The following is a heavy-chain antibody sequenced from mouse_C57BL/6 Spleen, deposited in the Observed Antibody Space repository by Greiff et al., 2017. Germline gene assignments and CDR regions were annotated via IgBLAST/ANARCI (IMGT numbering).Heavy chain of an antibody. Sequence: VQLQQSGAELVRPGASVTLSCKASGYTFTDYEMHWVKQTPVHGLEWIGAIDPETGGTAYNQKFKGKAILTADKSSSTAYMELRSLTSEDSAVYYCTRSPITPYYFDYWGQGTTLTVSS. CDR1: GYTFTDYE. CDR3: TRSPITPYYFDY. D-gene: IGHD1-1*01. V-gene: IGHV1-15*01. J-gene: IGHJ2*01. CDR2: IDPETGGT.